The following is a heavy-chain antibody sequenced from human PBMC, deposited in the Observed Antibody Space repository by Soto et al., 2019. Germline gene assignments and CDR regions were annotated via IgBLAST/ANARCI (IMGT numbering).Heavy chain of an antibody. V-gene: IGHV4-30-2*01. CDR3: ARGVWGNRAYFAF. Sequence: SETLSLTCAVSGASIGSGDSSWSWIRQPPGKGLEWIGYIYQNGNTYYSPSLMSRVTISVDRSKNQFSLRLNSVTAADTAVYYCARGVWGNRAYFAFWGQRAPVTGSS. J-gene: IGHJ4*02. CDR1: GASIGSGDSS. D-gene: IGHD7-27*01. CDR2: IYQNGNT.